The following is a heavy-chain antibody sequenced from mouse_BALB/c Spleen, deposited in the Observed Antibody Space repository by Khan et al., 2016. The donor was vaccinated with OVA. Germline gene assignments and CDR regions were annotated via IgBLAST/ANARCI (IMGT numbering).Heavy chain of an antibody. Sequence: QVQLKESGPELVKPGASVKMSCKASGYTFTDYDIRWVKQRAGQGLEWSGEIYPGSGSTYYNEKFKGKATLTADKSSNTAYMQLSSLTSEDSAVYFCAKIVYGNSYAMDYWGQGTAVTVSS. CDR1: GYTFTDYD. D-gene: IGHD2-1*01. CDR2: IYPGSGST. CDR3: AKIVYGNSYAMDY. J-gene: IGHJ4*01. V-gene: IGHV1-77*01.